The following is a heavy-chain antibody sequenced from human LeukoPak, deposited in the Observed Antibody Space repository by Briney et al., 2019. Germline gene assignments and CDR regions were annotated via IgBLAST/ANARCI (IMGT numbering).Heavy chain of an antibody. CDR1: GFTFSSYV. V-gene: IGHV3-23*01. CDR3: ARVLTIGWYFDL. J-gene: IGHJ2*01. Sequence: GGSLRLSCAASGFTFSSYVMSWVRQTPGKGLEWVSGISGSGDGTYYADSVKGRFTISRDNSKNTLYLQMNSLRAEDTAVYYCARVLTIGWYFDLWGRGTLVTVSS. D-gene: IGHD5-24*01. CDR2: ISGSGDGT.